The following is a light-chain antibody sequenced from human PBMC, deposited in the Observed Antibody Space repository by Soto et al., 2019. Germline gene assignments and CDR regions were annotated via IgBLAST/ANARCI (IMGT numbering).Light chain of an antibody. J-gene: IGKJ2*01. CDR2: KAS. Sequence: DIQMTQSPSTLSASVGDRVTITCRASQSISSWLAWYQQKPGKAPKLLIYKASSLEGGVSSRFSGSGSGTEFTLTISILQPDDFATYCCQQYNSYSYTFGQGTNLEIK. V-gene: IGKV1-5*03. CDR3: QQYNSYSYT. CDR1: QSISSW.